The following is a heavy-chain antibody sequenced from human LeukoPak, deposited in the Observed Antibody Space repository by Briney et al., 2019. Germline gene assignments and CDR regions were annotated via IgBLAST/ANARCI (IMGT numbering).Heavy chain of an antibody. J-gene: IGHJ4*02. D-gene: IGHD2-15*01. V-gene: IGHV3-23*01. CDR3: AKGATGLRIVGDD. Sequence: GGSLRLSCAASGFTFNTFNTTWVRQAPGNGLEWVSTITGSGNDAYYADSVKGRFTISRDNSKNMLYLQMNSLRAEDTAVYYCAKGATGLRIVGDDWGQGTLVTVST. CDR1: GFTFNTFN. CDR2: ITGSGNDA.